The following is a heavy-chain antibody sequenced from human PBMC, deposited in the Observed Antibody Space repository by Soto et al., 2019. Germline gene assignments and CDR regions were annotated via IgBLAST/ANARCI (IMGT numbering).Heavy chain of an antibody. J-gene: IGHJ6*02. Sequence: ASVKVSCKASGYTFTSYGISWVRQAPGQGLEWMGWISAYNGNTNYAQKLQGRVTMTTDTSTSTAYMELRSLRSDDTAVYYCATGRWSSGSYLGYYYYGMDVWGQGTTVTVYS. CDR1: GYTFTSYG. CDR2: ISAYNGNT. CDR3: ATGRWSSGSYLGYYYYGMDV. V-gene: IGHV1-18*04. D-gene: IGHD1-26*01.